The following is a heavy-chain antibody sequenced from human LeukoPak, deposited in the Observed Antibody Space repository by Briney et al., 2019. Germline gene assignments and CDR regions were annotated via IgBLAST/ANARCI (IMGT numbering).Heavy chain of an antibody. Sequence: ASVKVSCKASGYTFTRYEINWVRPATGQGLEWMGWMNPNSGNTGYAQKFQGRVTMTRNTSISTAYMELSSLRSEDTAVYYCARDDSLSYGSGSYYANWGQGTLVTVSS. J-gene: IGHJ4*02. V-gene: IGHV1-8*01. D-gene: IGHD3-10*01. CDR2: MNPNSGNT. CDR1: GYTFTRYE. CDR3: ARDDSLSYGSGSYYAN.